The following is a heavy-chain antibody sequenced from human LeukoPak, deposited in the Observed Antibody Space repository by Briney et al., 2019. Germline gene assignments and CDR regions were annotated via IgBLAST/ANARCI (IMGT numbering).Heavy chain of an antibody. CDR2: IWYDGSNK. CDR3: ARDLVVGGYYDFWSGNEDY. D-gene: IGHD3-3*01. Sequence: GGSLRLSCAASGFTFSSYGMHRVRQAPGKGLEWVAVIWYDGSNKYYADSVKGRFTISRDNSKNTLYLQMNSLRAEDTAVYYCARDLVVGGYYDFWSGNEDYWGQGTLVTVSS. J-gene: IGHJ4*02. V-gene: IGHV3-33*01. CDR1: GFTFSSYG.